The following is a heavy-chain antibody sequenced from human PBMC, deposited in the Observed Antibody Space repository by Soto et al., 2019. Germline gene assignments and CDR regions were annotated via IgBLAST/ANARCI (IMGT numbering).Heavy chain of an antibody. Sequence: ASVKVSCKASGYTFTGYYMHWVRQAPGQGLEWMGWINPNSGGSNYAQKFQGRVTMTRDTSISTAYMELSRLRSDDTAVYYCARDRGPFLEWLNWFDPWGQGTLVIVSS. CDR1: GYTFTGYY. D-gene: IGHD3-3*02. CDR3: ARDRGPFLEWLNWFDP. J-gene: IGHJ5*02. CDR2: INPNSGGS. V-gene: IGHV1-2*02.